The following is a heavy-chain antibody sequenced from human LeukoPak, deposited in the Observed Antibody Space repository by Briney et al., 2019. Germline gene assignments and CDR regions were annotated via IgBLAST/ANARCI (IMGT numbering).Heavy chain of an antibody. Sequence: SKTLSLTCTVSGGSISSGGYYWNWIRQHPGRGLEWIGYVHNSGNTYYSPSLESRVTISVDSSKNQVSLRLFSVTAADTGTYYCASEFYYDSSGYYSIWGQGTLVTVSS. J-gene: IGHJ4*02. V-gene: IGHV4-31*03. CDR2: VHNSGNT. CDR3: ASEFYYDSSGYYSI. CDR1: GGSISSGGYY. D-gene: IGHD3-22*01.